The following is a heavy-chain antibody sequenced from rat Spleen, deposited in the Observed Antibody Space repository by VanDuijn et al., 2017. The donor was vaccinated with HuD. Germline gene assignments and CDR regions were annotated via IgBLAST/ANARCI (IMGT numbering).Heavy chain of an antibody. CDR1: GFTFSNFD. D-gene: IGHD3-4*01. CDR3: ARHSTPHYYVMDA. Sequence: EVQLVESGGGFVQPGRSLKLSCAASGFTFSNFDMAWVRQAPTKGLEWVASIGPSGDSTYYRDSVKGRFTVSGDNAKGTLFLQMDSLRSEDTATYYCARHSTPHYYVMDAWGEGASVTVSS. V-gene: IGHV5-25*01. CDR2: IGPSGDST. J-gene: IGHJ4*01.